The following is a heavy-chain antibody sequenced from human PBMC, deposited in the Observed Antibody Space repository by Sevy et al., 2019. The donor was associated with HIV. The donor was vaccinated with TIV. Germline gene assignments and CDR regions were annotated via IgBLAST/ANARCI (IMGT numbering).Heavy chain of an antibody. CDR2: INPNSGGT. D-gene: IGHD6-19*01. CDR1: GYTFTGYY. J-gene: IGHJ4*02. CDR3: ARDLYSSGWYVTFDY. V-gene: IGHV1-2*02. Sequence: SVKVSCKASGYTFTGYYMHWVRQAPGQGLEWMGWINPNSGGTNYAEKFQDRVTMTRDTSISTAYMELSRLRSDDTAVYYCARDLYSSGWYVTFDYWGQGTLVTVSS.